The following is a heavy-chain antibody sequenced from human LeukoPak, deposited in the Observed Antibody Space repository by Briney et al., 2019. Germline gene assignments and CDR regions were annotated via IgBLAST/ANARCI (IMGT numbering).Heavy chain of an antibody. Sequence: GGSLRLSCAASGFTFSSYAMNWVRQAPGKGLEWVLTISGGGGSTYYADSVKGRFTISRDNSKNTLYLQMNSLRAEDTAVYCCAKGRRDGYNFDFDYWGQGTLVTVSS. CDR2: ISGGGGST. CDR1: GFTFSSYA. CDR3: AKGRRDGYNFDFDY. J-gene: IGHJ4*02. D-gene: IGHD5-24*01. V-gene: IGHV3-23*01.